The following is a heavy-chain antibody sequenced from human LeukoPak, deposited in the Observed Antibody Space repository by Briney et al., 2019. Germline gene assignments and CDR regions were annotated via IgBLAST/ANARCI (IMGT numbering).Heavy chain of an antibody. J-gene: IGHJ6*03. D-gene: IGHD2-15*01. Sequence: SETLSLTCTVSGGSISSGYYWGWIRQPPGKGLEWIGSIYHSGSTYYNPSLKSRVTISVDTSKNQFSLKLSSVTAADTAVYYCARDLEDTPYYMDVWGKGTTVTVSS. CDR2: IYHSGST. V-gene: IGHV4-38-2*02. CDR3: ARDLEDTPYYMDV. CDR1: GGSISSGYY.